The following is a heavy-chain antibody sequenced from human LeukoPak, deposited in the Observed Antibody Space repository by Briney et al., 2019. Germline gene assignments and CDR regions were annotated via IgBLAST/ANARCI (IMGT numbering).Heavy chain of an antibody. CDR2: IYYTGST. CDR3: ARDGCSGRSCYPGWFAP. V-gene: IGHV4-59*11. J-gene: IGHJ5*02. Sequence: SETLSLTCTVSGGSISSHYWSWVRQAPGKGLEWIGYIYYTGSTNYNPSLKSPVTLSVDTSTNQFSLKLSSVTAADTAVYYCARDGCSGRSCYPGWFAPWGQGTLVTVSS. D-gene: IGHD2-15*01. CDR1: GGSISSHY.